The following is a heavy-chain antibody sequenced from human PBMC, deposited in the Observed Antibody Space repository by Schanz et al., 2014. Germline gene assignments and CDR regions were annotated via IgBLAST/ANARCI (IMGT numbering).Heavy chain of an antibody. V-gene: IGHV3-11*04. CDR1: GFIFSDYY. Sequence: VQLVESGGGVVQPGRSLRLSCAASGFIFSDYYMAWIRQAPGKGPEYVSYISSGGTTTYHSDSVKGRFTISRDSAENSLYLQMNNLRAEDTAVYYCVRVSFADPRLYRGMDRDIDYWGQGTLXTVSS. D-gene: IGHD5-18*01. CDR3: VRVSFADPRLYRGMDRDIDY. CDR2: ISSGGTTT. J-gene: IGHJ4*02.